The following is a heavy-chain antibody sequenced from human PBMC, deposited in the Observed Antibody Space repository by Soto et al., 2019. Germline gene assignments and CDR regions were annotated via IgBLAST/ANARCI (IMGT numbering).Heavy chain of an antibody. Sequence: PSETLSLTCTVSGGSISSSSYYWGWIRQPPGKGLEWIGSIYYSGSTYYNPSLKSRVTISVDTSKNQSSLKLSSVTAADTAVYYCARHPCSGGSCNFDYWGQGTLVTVSS. CDR1: GGSISSSSYY. V-gene: IGHV4-39*01. J-gene: IGHJ4*02. D-gene: IGHD2-15*01. CDR2: IYYSGST. CDR3: ARHPCSGGSCNFDY.